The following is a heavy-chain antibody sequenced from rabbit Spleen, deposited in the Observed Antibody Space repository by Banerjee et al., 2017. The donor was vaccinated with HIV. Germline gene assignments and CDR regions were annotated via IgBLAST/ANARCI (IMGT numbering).Heavy chain of an antibody. CDR1: GFSFSDRDV. CDR3: ARDTGTSFSTYGMDL. Sequence: QEQLVESGGGLVKPEGSLTLTCKASGFSFSDRDVMCWVRQAPGKGLQWIACINGVTGKAVYASWAKGRFTFSKTSSTTVTLQMTSLTVADTATYFCARDTGTSFSTYGMDLWGPGTLVTVS. J-gene: IGHJ6*01. CDR2: INGVTGKA. D-gene: IGHD7-1*01. V-gene: IGHV1S45*01.